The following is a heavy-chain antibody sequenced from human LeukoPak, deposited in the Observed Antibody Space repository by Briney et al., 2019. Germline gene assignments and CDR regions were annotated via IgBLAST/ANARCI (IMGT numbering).Heavy chain of an antibody. CDR1: GFTFSSYE. CDR3: ARVQRGLAARGGVDY. J-gene: IGHJ4*02. CDR2: ISSSGSTI. V-gene: IGHV3-48*03. D-gene: IGHD6-6*01. Sequence: GGSLRLPCAASGFTFSSYEMNWVRQAPGKGLEWVSYISSSGSTIYYADSVKGRFTISRDNAKNSLYLQMNSLRAEDTAVYYCARVQRGLAARGGVDYWGQGTLVAVSS.